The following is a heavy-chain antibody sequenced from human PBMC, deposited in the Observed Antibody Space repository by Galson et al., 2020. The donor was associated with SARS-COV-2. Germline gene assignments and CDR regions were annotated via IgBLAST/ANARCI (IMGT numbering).Heavy chain of an antibody. CDR1: GFTFSNYS. CDR3: ASYCSSSSCYKGANDY. J-gene: IGHJ4*02. V-gene: IGHV3-48*01. CDR2: IISTSNTI. Sequence: GGSLRLSCAVSGFTFSNYSMNWVRQAPGKGLEWVSYIISTSNTIYYADSVTGRFTISRDNAKNSLYLQMNSLRAEDTAVYYCASYCSSSSCYKGANDYWGQGSLVTVAS. D-gene: IGHD2-2*01.